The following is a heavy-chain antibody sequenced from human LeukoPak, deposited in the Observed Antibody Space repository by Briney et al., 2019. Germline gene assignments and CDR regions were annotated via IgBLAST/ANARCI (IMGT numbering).Heavy chain of an antibody. V-gene: IGHV3-48*04. J-gene: IGHJ4*02. D-gene: IGHD5-24*01. CDR1: GFTFSTYG. CDR3: ARATRGGYDY. Sequence: GGSLRLSCAASGFTFSTYGMNWVRQAPGKGPEWVSYISSSSDAIYYEDSVKGRFTMSRDNAKSSLYLQMNSLRAEDTAMYYCARATRGGYDYWGQGTLVTVSS. CDR2: ISSSSDAI.